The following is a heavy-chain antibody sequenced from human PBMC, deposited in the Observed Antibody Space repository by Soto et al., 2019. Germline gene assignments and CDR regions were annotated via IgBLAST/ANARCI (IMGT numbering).Heavy chain of an antibody. D-gene: IGHD3-10*01. Sequence: ASVKVSCKASGYTFTRYAMHWVRQAPGQRLEWMGWINAGNGNTKYSQKFQGRVTITRDTSASTAYMELSSLRSEDTAVYYCARLTVQDYYYGMDVWGQGTTVTVSS. CDR1: GYTFTRYA. CDR2: INAGNGNT. J-gene: IGHJ6*02. V-gene: IGHV1-3*01. CDR3: ARLTVQDYYYGMDV.